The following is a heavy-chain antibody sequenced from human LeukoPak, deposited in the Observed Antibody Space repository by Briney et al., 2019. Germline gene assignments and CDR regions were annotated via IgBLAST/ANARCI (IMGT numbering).Heavy chain of an antibody. CDR3: ARYYYDSSGYYYPFDY. V-gene: IGHV1-2*02. J-gene: IGHJ4*02. CDR1: GYTFTGYY. Sequence: ASVKVSCKASGYTFTGYYMHWVRQAPGRGLEWMGWINPNSGGTNYAQKFQGRVTMTRDTSISTAYMELSRLRSDDTAVYYCARYYYDSSGYYYPFDYWGQGTLVTVSS. CDR2: INPNSGGT. D-gene: IGHD3-22*01.